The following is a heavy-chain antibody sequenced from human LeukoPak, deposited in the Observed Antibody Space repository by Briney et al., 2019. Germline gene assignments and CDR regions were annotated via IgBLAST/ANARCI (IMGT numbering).Heavy chain of an antibody. J-gene: IGHJ4*02. CDR1: GGSISSYY. V-gene: IGHV4-59*01. CDR3: ARGARFGELSQFDY. D-gene: IGHD3-10*01. Sequence: SETLSLTCTVSGGSISSYYWSWIRQPPGKGLEWIGYIYYSGSTNYNPSLKSRVTISVDTSKNQFSLKLSSVTAADTAVCYCARGARFGELSQFDYWGQGTLVTVSS. CDR2: IYYSGST.